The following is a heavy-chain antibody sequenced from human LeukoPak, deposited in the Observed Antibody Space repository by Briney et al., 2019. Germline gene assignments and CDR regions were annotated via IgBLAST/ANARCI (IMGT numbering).Heavy chain of an antibody. Sequence: PGRSLGLSCAASGFTFDDYAMHWVRQAPGKGLEWVSGITWNGGTIVYADSVKGRFTISRDNAKNSLYLQMNSLRAEDTALYYCAKEPPVLWGQGTLVTVSS. V-gene: IGHV3-9*01. CDR1: GFTFDDYA. D-gene: IGHD3-10*01. J-gene: IGHJ4*02. CDR3: AKEPPVL. CDR2: ITWNGGTI.